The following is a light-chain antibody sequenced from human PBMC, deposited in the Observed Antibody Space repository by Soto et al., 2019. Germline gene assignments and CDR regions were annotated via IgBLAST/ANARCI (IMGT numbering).Light chain of an antibody. CDR2: EGS. V-gene: IGLV2-23*01. CDR1: SSDVGSYNL. Sequence: VLGQPASVSGSPGQSITISCTGTSSDVGSYNLVSWYQQHPGKAPKLMIYEGSKRPSGVSNRFSGSKSGNTASLTISGLQAEDEADYYCCSYAGSSSSFGTGTKVTVL. J-gene: IGLJ1*01. CDR3: CSYAGSSSS.